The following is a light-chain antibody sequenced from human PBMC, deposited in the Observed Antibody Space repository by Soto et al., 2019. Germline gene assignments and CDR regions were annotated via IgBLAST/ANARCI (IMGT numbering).Light chain of an antibody. J-gene: IGLJ1*01. CDR3: QSYDSSLSGYV. Sequence: QSVLTQSPSASGTPGQRVTISCAGSSSNIGTNTVNWYQQLPGTAPKLLIYSNNQRPSGVPDRFSGSKSGTSASLAITGLQAEDEAEYYCQSYDSSLSGYVFGTGTKVTVL. V-gene: IGLV1-44*01. CDR2: SNN. CDR1: SSNIGTNT.